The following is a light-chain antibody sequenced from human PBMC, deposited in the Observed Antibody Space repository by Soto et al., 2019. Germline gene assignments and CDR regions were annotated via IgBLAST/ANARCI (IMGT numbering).Light chain of an antibody. CDR2: NNN. J-gene: IGLJ1*01. Sequence: QSVLTQPPSLSGAPGQRVTISCTGSSSNIGAGYDVHWYQQLAGTAPKLLIYNNNNRPSGVPDRFSGSKSGTSPSLAITGLQAEDEADYYCQSYHSSMRGLYVFGTRTKVTVL. V-gene: IGLV1-40*01. CDR3: QSYHSSMRGLYV. CDR1: SSNIGAGYD.